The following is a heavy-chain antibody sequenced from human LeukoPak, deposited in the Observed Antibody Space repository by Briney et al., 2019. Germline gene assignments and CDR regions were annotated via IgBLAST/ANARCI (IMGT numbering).Heavy chain of an antibody. V-gene: IGHV4-39*01. CDR3: ARRGALMVRGVITPFDH. CDR2: IDYSGST. D-gene: IGHD3-10*01. J-gene: IGHJ4*02. Sequence: KPSETLSLTCTVSGGSISSSSYYWGWIRHPPGKGLEWIGSIDYSGSTYYNPSLKSRVTISVDTSKNQFSLKLSSVTAADTAVYYCARRGALMVRGVITPFDHWGQGTLVTVSS. CDR1: GGSISSSSYY.